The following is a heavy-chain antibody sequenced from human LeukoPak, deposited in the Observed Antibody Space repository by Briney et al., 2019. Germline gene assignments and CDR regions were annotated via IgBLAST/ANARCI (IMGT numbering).Heavy chain of an antibody. CDR1: GGTFSSYA. Sequence: ASVKVSCKASGGTFSSYAISWVRQAPGQGLEWMGGIIPIFGTANYAQKFQGRVTMTTDTSTSTAYMDLRSLRSDDTAVYFCARTSAYGSSWHSYWGQGTLVTVSS. J-gene: IGHJ4*02. V-gene: IGHV1-69*05. CDR3: ARTSAYGSSWHSY. CDR2: IIPIFGTA. D-gene: IGHD6-13*01.